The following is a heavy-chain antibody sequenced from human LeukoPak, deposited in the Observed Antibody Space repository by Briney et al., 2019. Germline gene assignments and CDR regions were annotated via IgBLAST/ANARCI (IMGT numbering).Heavy chain of an antibody. Sequence: GASVKVSCKASGYTFTSYGISWVRQAPGQGLEWMGWISAYNGNTNYTQKLQGRVTTTTDTSTSTAYMELRSLRSDDTAVYYCARDPEATVVTPVDYWGQGTLVTVSS. CDR1: GYTFTSYG. CDR3: ARDPEATVVTPVDY. V-gene: IGHV1-18*01. D-gene: IGHD4-23*01. CDR2: ISAYNGNT. J-gene: IGHJ4*02.